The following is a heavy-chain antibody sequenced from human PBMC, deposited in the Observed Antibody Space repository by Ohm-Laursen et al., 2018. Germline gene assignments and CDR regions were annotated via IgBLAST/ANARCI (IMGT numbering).Heavy chain of an antibody. V-gene: IGHV4-59*01. CDR2: VYYSGST. CDR1: GGSISTYY. Sequence: SETLSLTCTVSGGSISTYYWSWIRQPPGKGLEWIGYVYYSGSTNYNPSLKSRFTISVNTSKNQFSLKLSSVTAADTAVYYCARDHSTNWYSWFDPWGQGTQVTVSS. CDR3: ARDHSTNWYSWFDP. D-gene: IGHD6-13*01. J-gene: IGHJ5*02.